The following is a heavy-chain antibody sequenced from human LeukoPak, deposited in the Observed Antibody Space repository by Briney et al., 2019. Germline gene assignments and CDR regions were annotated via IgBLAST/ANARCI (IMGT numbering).Heavy chain of an antibody. D-gene: IGHD2-21*02. Sequence: GALRLSCAASGFTFSDRYMSWVRQTPGKGLEWVSYISSSGSTIYYADSVKGRFTISRDNSKNTVYLQMNSLRADDTAVYYCATDSLSGWVTEQFNYWGHGTLVTVSS. CDR1: GFTFSDRY. CDR3: ATDSLSGWVTEQFNY. V-gene: IGHV3-11*01. CDR2: ISSSGSTI. J-gene: IGHJ4*01.